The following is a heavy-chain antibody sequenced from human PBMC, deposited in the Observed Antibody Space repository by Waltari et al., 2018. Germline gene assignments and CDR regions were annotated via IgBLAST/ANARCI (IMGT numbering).Heavy chain of an antibody. CDR1: VDSMGDSDW. CDR2: TQRSGRT. Sequence: QLQLQQSGPGLVKPSESLSLTCAVSVDSMGDSDWWSWVRQRPGEGLEWLGQTQRSGRTHYDPYFESRVTMSVDTFNNEFSLKMTSATAADTAVYYCARDRGRGLYFDSWGQGTLVTVSP. CDR3: ARDRGRGLYFDS. V-gene: IGHV4-4*02. J-gene: IGHJ4*02. D-gene: IGHD2-15*01.